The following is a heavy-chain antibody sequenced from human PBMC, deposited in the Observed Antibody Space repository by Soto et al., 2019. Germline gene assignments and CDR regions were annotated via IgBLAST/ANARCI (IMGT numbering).Heavy chain of an antibody. D-gene: IGHD6-13*01. CDR2: INHSGST. J-gene: IGHJ5*02. Sequence: SETLSLTCAVYGGSFSGYYWTWIRQPPGTGLEWIGEINHSGSTNYNPDTSKNQFSLQLHSVTPEDTAVYYCARGSYTSTWSWGQGTLVTVSS. V-gene: IGHV4-34*01. CDR1: GGSFSGYY. CDR3: ARGSYTSTWS.